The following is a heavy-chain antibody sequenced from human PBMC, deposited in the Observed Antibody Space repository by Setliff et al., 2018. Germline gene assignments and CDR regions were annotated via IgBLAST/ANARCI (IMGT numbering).Heavy chain of an antibody. Sequence: GVLRLSCAASGFTFSDYYMSWIRQAPGKGLEWVSYISFNSGSTIYYADSVKGRFTISRDNAKNSLYLQMNSLRAEDTAVYYCAKDIVAPGLFLDYWGQGTLVTVSS. CDR1: GFTFSDYY. D-gene: IGHD3-16*02. J-gene: IGHJ4*02. V-gene: IGHV3-11*04. CDR3: AKDIVAPGLFLDY. CDR2: ISFNSGSTI.